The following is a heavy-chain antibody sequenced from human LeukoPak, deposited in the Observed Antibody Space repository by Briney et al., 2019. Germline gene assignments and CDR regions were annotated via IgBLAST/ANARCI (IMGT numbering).Heavy chain of an antibody. CDR2: IIPIFGTA. J-gene: IGHJ4*02. V-gene: IGHV1-69*13. CDR3: AKASGWSNYFDY. Sequence: SVKVSCKASGGTFSSYAISWVRQAPGQGLEWMGGIIPIFGTADYAQKFQGRVTITADESTSTAYMELSSLRSEDTAVYYCAKASGWSNYFDYWGQGTLVTVSS. D-gene: IGHD6-19*01. CDR1: GGTFSSYA.